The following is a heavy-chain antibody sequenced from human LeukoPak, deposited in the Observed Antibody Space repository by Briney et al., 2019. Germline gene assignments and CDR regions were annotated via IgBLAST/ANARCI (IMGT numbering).Heavy chain of an antibody. D-gene: IGHD3-10*01. CDR3: AKSQGSGSYYNALDY. J-gene: IGHJ4*02. CDR1: GFTFSSYA. Sequence: PGGSLRLSCAASGFTFSSYAMHWVRQAPGKGLEWVAVISYDGSNKYYADSVKGRFTIPRDNSKNTLYLQMNSLRAEDTAVYYCAKSQGSGSYYNALDYWGQGTLVTVSS. CDR2: ISYDGSNK. V-gene: IGHV3-30-3*02.